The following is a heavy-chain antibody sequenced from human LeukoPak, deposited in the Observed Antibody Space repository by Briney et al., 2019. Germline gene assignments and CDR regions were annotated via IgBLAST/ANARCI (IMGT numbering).Heavy chain of an antibody. D-gene: IGHD2-15*01. Sequence: PGGSLRLSCVVSGFNLERYWIHWVRQVPGKGLVWVSRMKTDGRSIMYADSVRGRFTVSRDSAKNTVYLQMNDLRVEDTAVYYCARNDPVVPSDPLDYWGQGTLVAVSS. V-gene: IGHV3-74*03. CDR1: GFNLERYW. J-gene: IGHJ4*02. CDR3: ARNDPVVPSDPLDY. CDR2: MKTDGRSI.